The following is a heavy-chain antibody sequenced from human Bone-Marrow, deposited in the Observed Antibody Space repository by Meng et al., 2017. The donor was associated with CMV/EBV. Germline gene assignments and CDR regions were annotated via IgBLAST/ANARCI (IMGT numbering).Heavy chain of an antibody. Sequence: GKSLKLSCAVSGVTLSSYAMHWVLQAPGKGLEWVAVISYDGSNKYYADSVKGRFTISRDNSKNTLYLQMNGLRAEDTAVYYCARDFVSGWYVSYYYYYYGMDVWGQGTTVTVSS. V-gene: IGHV3-30*04. CDR3: ARDFVSGWYVSYYYYYYGMDV. D-gene: IGHD6-19*01. CDR1: GVTLSSYA. J-gene: IGHJ6*02. CDR2: ISYDGSNK.